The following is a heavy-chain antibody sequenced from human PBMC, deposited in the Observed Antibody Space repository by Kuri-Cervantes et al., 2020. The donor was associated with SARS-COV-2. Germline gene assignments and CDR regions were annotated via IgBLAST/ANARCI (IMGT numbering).Heavy chain of an antibody. J-gene: IGHJ2*01. V-gene: IGHV3-33*01. D-gene: IGHD3-22*01. CDR3: ARDITTYLDV. Sequence: GESLKISCVASGFKFSDCGMHWVRQAPGQGLEWLAVIWYDGSKTYYAESVKGRFTISRDNSKDTLYLQMNSLRAEDTAVYFCARDITTYLDVWGRGTRVTVSS. CDR2: IWYDGSKT. CDR1: GFKFSDCG.